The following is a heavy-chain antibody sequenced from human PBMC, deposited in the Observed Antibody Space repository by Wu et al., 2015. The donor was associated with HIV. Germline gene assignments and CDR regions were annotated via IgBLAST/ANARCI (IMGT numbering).Heavy chain of an antibody. CDR2: IRPDSGAT. V-gene: IGHV1-2*02. CDR1: GYTFTAHY. Sequence: QVQLVQFGVEVTKPGASVRVSCQTSGYTFTAHYIHWVRQAPGQGLEWMGWIRPDSGATNYAERFEDRVTMTRDASISTAYLQLRRLRFDDTAVYFCARDLGDDFAVRGFYWYMDVWGRGTAITVSS. D-gene: IGHD3/OR15-3a*01. CDR3: ARDLGDDFAVRGFYWYMDV. J-gene: IGHJ6*03.